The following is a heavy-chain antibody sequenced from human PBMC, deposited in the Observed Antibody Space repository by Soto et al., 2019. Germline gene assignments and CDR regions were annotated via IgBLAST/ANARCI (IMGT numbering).Heavy chain of an antibody. CDR1: GFTVGTNY. J-gene: IGHJ4*02. CDR3: ARILGGIDY. Sequence: GGSLRLSCAASGFTVGTNYMTWVRQAPGKGLEWVSVIYKDGSIYYADSVKGRFTISRDNSKNTLYLQMNSLRDEDTAVYFCARILGGIDYWGQGTLVTVSS. D-gene: IGHD3-16*01. CDR2: IYKDGSI. V-gene: IGHV3-66*01.